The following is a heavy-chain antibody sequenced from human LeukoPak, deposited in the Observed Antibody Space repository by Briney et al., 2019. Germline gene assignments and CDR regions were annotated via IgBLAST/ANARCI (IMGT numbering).Heavy chain of an antibody. Sequence: PGGSLRLSCAASGFTFSSYAMHWVRQAPGKGLEWVAVISYDGSNKYYADSVKGRFTISRDNAKNSLYLQMNSLRAEDTAVYYCARGATGTTGDAFDIWGQGTMVTVSS. V-gene: IGHV3-30-3*01. J-gene: IGHJ3*02. CDR3: ARGATGTTGDAFDI. D-gene: IGHD1-1*01. CDR1: GFTFSSYA. CDR2: ISYDGSNK.